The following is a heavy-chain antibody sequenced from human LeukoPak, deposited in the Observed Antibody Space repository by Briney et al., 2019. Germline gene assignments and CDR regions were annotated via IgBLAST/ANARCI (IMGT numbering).Heavy chain of an antibody. J-gene: IGHJ2*01. Sequence: GESLKISCRGSGYSFAKYWIAWVRQMPGKGLEWMGFIYGGDSETKYSPSFQGQVTISVDRSISTAYLQWSSLKASDTAIYYCARGIAAAGPFWYFDFWGRGNLVTVSS. CDR1: GYSFAKYW. CDR2: IYGGDSET. CDR3: ARGIAAAGPFWYFDF. V-gene: IGHV5-51*01. D-gene: IGHD6-13*01.